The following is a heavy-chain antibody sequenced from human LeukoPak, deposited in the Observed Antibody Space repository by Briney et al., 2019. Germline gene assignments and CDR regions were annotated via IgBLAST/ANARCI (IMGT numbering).Heavy chain of an antibody. V-gene: IGHV4-4*02. Sequence: PSETLSLTCAVSGGSISSSNWWSWVRQPPGKGLEWIGEIFHSGGTNYNPSLKSRVTISVDKSKNQFSLRLSSVTAADTAVYYCARVLSGSNFDYWGQGTLVTVSS. J-gene: IGHJ4*02. CDR2: IFHSGGT. D-gene: IGHD3-22*01. CDR3: ARVLSGSNFDY. CDR1: GGSISSSNW.